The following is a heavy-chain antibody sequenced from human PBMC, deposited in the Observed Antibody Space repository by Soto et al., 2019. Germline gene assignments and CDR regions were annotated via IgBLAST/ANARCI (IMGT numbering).Heavy chain of an antibody. V-gene: IGHV1-8*01. CDR1: GYTFTSYG. CDR2: MNPNSGNT. CDR3: ATWPVDTAMDPYNWFDP. D-gene: IGHD5-18*01. Sequence: ASVKVSCKASGYTFTSYGINWVRQATGQGLEWMGWMNPNSGNTGYAQKFQGRVTMTRNTSISTAYMELSSLRSEDTAVYYCATWPVDTAMDPYNWFDPWGQGTLVTVSS. J-gene: IGHJ5*02.